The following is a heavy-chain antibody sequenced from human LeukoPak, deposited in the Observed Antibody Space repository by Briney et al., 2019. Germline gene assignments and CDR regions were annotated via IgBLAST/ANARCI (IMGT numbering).Heavy chain of an antibody. CDR1: GFTVSSNY. Sequence: GRSLRLSCAASGFTVSSNYMSWVRQAPGKGLEWVSVIYSGGSTYYADSVKGRFTISRDNSKNTLYLQMNGLRAEDTAVYYCARAEFDFWSGYHFDYWGQGTLVTVSS. J-gene: IGHJ4*02. CDR2: IYSGGST. D-gene: IGHD3-3*01. CDR3: ARAEFDFWSGYHFDY. V-gene: IGHV3-53*01.